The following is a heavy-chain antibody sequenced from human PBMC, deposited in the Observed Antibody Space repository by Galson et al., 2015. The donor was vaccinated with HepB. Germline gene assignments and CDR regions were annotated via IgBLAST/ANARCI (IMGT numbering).Heavy chain of an antibody. Sequence: SLRLPCAASGFTFNVYAMNWLRQTPGKGLEWVSSISYNGRNIFYADSVKGRFTIYRDNARNSAYLQMNSLRDEDTAVYYCARDTRGGARTQPDYWVLGTLVIVSS. D-gene: IGHD3-10*01. CDR1: GFTFNVYA. CDR2: ISYNGRNI. J-gene: IGHJ4*02. V-gene: IGHV3-21*01. CDR3: ARDTRGGARTQPDY.